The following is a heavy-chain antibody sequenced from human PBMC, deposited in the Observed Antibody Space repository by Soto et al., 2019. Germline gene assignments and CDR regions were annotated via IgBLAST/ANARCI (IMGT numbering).Heavy chain of an antibody. J-gene: IGHJ4*02. CDR3: AREGSCGGDCYPFDY. D-gene: IGHD2-21*02. Sequence: QVQLVESGGGVVQPGRSLRLSCAASGFTFSSYGMHWVRQAPGKGLEWVAVIWYDGSNKYYADSVKGRFTISRDNSRNTLYLQMNSLRAEDTAVYYCAREGSCGGDCYPFDYWGQGTLVTVSS. CDR2: IWYDGSNK. V-gene: IGHV3-33*01. CDR1: GFTFSSYG.